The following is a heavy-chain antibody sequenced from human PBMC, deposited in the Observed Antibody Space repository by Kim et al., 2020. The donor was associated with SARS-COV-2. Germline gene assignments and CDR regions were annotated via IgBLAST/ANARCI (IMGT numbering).Heavy chain of an antibody. J-gene: IGHJ6*02. Sequence: ASVKGRFTISRDDSKNTAYLQMNSLKTEDTAVYYCNIWFGELSSEYGMDVWGQGTTVTVSS. CDR3: NIWFGELSSEYGMDV. D-gene: IGHD3-10*01. V-gene: IGHV3-73*01.